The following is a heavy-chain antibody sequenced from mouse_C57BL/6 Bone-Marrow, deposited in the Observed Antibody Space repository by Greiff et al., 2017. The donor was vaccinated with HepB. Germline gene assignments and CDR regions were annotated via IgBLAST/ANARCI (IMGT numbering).Heavy chain of an antibody. J-gene: IGHJ3*01. CDR2: IYPSDSET. Sequence: VQLQQPGAELVRPGSSVKLSCKASGYTFTSYWMDWVKQRPGQGLEWIGNIYPSDSETHYNQKFKDKATLTVDKSSSTAYLQLSRLTSEDSAVYYCARWGTTVVHWGQGTLVTVSA. CDR3: ARWGTTVVH. CDR1: GYTFTSYW. V-gene: IGHV1-61*01. D-gene: IGHD1-1*01.